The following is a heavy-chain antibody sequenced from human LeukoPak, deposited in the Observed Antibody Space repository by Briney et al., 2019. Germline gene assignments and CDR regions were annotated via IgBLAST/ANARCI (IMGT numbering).Heavy chain of an antibody. V-gene: IGHV3-21*01. CDR1: GFTFSSYS. J-gene: IGHJ4*02. CDR3: ARDDSSDFDY. D-gene: IGHD6-6*01. CDR2: ISSSSSYI. Sequence: GGSLRLSCAASGFTFSSYSMNWVPQAPGKGLEWVSSISSSSSYIYYADSVKGRFTISRDNAKNSLYLQVNSLRAEDTAVYHCARDDSSDFDYWGQGTLVTVSS.